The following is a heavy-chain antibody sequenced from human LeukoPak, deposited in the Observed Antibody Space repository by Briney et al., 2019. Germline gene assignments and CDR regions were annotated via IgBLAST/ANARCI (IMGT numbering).Heavy chain of an antibody. Sequence: GGSLRLSCAASGYIFSSYGMHWVRQAPGKGLEWVAVIWYDGSNKYYADSVKGRFTISRDNSKNTLYLQVNSLRAEDTAVYYCAKDHQVATIANWYFDLWGRGTLVTVSS. CDR3: AKDHQVATIANWYFDL. J-gene: IGHJ2*01. CDR1: GYIFSSYG. D-gene: IGHD5-12*01. V-gene: IGHV3-33*06. CDR2: IWYDGSNK.